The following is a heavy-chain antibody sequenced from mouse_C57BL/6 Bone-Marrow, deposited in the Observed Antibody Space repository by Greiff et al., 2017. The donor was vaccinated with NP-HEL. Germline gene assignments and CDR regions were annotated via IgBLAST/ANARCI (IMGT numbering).Heavy chain of an antibody. CDR1: GFSLTSYG. Sequence: QVQLQQSGPGLVQPSQSLSITCTVSGFSLTSYGVHWVRQSPGKGLEWLGVIWSGGSTDYNAAFISRLSISKDNSKSQVFFKMNSLQADDTAIYYCARNCGYYGSSSYAMDYWGQGTSVTVSS. D-gene: IGHD1-1*01. CDR2: IWSGGST. CDR3: ARNCGYYGSSSYAMDY. V-gene: IGHV2-2*01. J-gene: IGHJ4*01.